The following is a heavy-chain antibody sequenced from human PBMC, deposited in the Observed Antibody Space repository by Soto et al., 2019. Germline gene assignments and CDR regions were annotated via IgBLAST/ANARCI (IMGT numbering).Heavy chain of an antibody. J-gene: IGHJ3*02. D-gene: IGHD3-22*01. CDR3: ARFNTRETYYYYSSDHTQNAFDI. Sequence: GSLRLSCAASGFTFSSYDMHWVRQATGKGLEWVSAIGTAGDTYYPGSVKGRFTISRENAKNSLYLQMNSLRAEDTAVYYCARFNTRETYYYYSSDHTQNAFDIWGRRTMVTVSS. CDR2: IGTAGDT. CDR1: GFTFSSYD. V-gene: IGHV3-13*01.